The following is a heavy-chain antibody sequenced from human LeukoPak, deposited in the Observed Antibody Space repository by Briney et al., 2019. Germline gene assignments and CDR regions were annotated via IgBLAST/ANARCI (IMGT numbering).Heavy chain of an antibody. J-gene: IGHJ4*02. V-gene: IGHV1-69*13. CDR1: GGTFSSYA. Sequence: ASAKVSCKASGGTFSSYAISWVRQAPGQGLEWMGGIIPIFGTANYAQKFQGRVTITADESTSTAYMELSSLRSEDTAVYYCARDQGYYDSSGYYFDYWGQGTLVTVSS. D-gene: IGHD3-22*01. CDR2: IIPIFGTA. CDR3: ARDQGYYDSSGYYFDY.